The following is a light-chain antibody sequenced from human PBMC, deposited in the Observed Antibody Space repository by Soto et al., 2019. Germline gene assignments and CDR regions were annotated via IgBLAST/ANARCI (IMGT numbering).Light chain of an antibody. CDR3: VQALQSPPWT. CDR2: LGS. V-gene: IGKV2-28*01. CDR1: QSLLHSNGYNY. Sequence: DIVVTQSPLTLPVTPGETASISCRSSQSLLHSNGYNYLDWYLQKPGQSPQLLIYLGSNRASGVPDRFSGSGSGTDFTLKISRVEAEDVGVYYCVQALQSPPWTFGQGTKVAIK. J-gene: IGKJ1*01.